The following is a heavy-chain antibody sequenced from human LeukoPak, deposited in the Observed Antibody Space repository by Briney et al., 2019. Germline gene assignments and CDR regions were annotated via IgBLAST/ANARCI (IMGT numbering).Heavy chain of an antibody. CDR3: ARVGGYSSRLYGVDY. V-gene: IGHV4-39*07. D-gene: IGHD6-13*01. J-gene: IGHJ4*02. CDR2: IYHSGST. CDR1: GGSISSSSYY. Sequence: PSETLSLTCTVSGGSISSSSYYWGWIRQPPGKGLEWIGSIYHSGSTYYNPSLKSRVTISVDTSKNQFSLKLSSVTAADTAVYYCARVGGYSSRLYGVDYWGQGTLVTVSS.